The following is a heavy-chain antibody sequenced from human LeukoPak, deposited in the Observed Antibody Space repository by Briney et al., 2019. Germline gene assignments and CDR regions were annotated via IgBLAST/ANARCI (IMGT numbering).Heavy chain of an antibody. D-gene: IGHD6-19*01. CDR3: ATVGWHEYNWFDP. CDR2: INAGNGNT. V-gene: IGHV1-3*01. CDR1: GYTFTSYA. J-gene: IGHJ5*02. Sequence: ASVKVSCKASGYTFTSYAMHWVRQAPGQRLEWMGWINAGNGNTKYSQKFQGRVTMTEDTSTDTAYMELSSLRSEDTAVYYCATVGWHEYNWFDPWGQGTLVTVSS.